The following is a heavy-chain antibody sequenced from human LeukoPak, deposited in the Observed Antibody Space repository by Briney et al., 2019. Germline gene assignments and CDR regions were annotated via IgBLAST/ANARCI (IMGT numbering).Heavy chain of an antibody. J-gene: IGHJ4*02. CDR2: ISWNSGSI. Sequence: GGSLRLSCAASGFTFDDYAMHWVRHAPGKGLEWVSGISWNSGSIGYADSVKGRFTISRDNAKNSLYLQMNSLRAEDTAVYYCARGTHSSGPLGYWGQGTLVTVSS. V-gene: IGHV3-9*01. CDR1: GFTFDDYA. CDR3: ARGTHSSGPLGY. D-gene: IGHD6-19*01.